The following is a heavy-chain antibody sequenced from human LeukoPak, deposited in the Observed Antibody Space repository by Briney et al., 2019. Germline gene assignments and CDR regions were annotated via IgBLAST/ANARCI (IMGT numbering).Heavy chain of an antibody. CDR1: GGSISSGGYY. CDR3: ARGPPLWSGYYYFDY. V-gene: IGHV4-39*07. J-gene: IGHJ4*02. CDR2: INHSGST. D-gene: IGHD3-3*01. Sequence: SETLSLTCTVSGGSISSGGYYWSWIRQPPGKGLEWIGEINHSGSTNYNPSLKSRVTISVDTSKNQFSLKLSSVTAADTAVYYCARGPPLWSGYYYFDYWGQGTLVTVSS.